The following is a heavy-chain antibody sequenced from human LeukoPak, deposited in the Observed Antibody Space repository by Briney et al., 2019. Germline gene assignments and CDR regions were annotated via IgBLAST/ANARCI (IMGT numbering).Heavy chain of an antibody. D-gene: IGHD3-10*01. CDR1: GGSFSGYY. V-gene: IGHV4-34*01. CDR2: INHSGST. J-gene: IGHJ4*02. CDR3: ARVRGVVWYYFDY. Sequence: PSETLSLTCAVYGGSFSGYYWSWIRQPPGKGLEWIGEINHSGSTYYNPSLKSRVTISVDTSKNQFSLKLSSVTAADTAVYYCARVRGVVWYYFDYWGQGTLVTVSS.